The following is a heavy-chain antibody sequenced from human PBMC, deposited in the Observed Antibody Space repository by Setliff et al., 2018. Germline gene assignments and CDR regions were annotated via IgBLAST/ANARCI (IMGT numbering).Heavy chain of an antibody. J-gene: IGHJ6*02. D-gene: IGHD3-10*01. Sequence: GGSLRLSCAASEFTFNKYWMTWVRQAPGRGLEWVANIDPDGIGKYYIDSVRGRFTISRDNAQKTLYLHMNSLRAEDTALYYCARDGVFYAMDVWGHGTTVTVSS. CDR3: ARDGVFYAMDV. CDR1: EFTFNKYW. CDR2: IDPDGIGK. V-gene: IGHV3-7*01.